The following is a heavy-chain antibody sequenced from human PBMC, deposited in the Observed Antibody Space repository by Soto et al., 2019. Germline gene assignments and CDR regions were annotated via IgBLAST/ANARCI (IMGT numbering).Heavy chain of an antibody. CDR3: ARSPYMDV. Sequence: PSETLSLTCAVYGRSFSGYYWSWIRQSPGKGLEWIGEINHSGSTNYNPSLKSRVTILIDAPKNQFSLKMSSVAVADTAVYYCARSPYMDVWGKGTTVTVSS. CDR1: GRSFSGYY. V-gene: IGHV4-34*01. CDR2: INHSGST. J-gene: IGHJ6*03.